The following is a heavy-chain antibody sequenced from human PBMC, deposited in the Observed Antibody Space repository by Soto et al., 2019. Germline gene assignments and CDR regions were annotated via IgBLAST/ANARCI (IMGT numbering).Heavy chain of an antibody. J-gene: IGHJ4*02. Sequence: SQTLSLTWAISWDSVSSNSAGWNWIRQSPSRGLEWLGRTYYRSKWYNDYAVSVKSRIIINPDASKNQFSLQLNSVTPEDTAVYYCVRDLGGFDYSGQGTLVTVSS. CDR3: VRDLGGFDY. D-gene: IGHD1-26*01. CDR1: WDSVSSNSAG. V-gene: IGHV6-1*01. CDR2: TYYRSKWYN.